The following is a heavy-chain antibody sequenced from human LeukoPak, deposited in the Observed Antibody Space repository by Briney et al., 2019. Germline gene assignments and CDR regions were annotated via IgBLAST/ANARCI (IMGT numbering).Heavy chain of an antibody. CDR1: GFTFSNYA. J-gene: IGHJ3*02. D-gene: IGHD5-18*01. CDR2: ISGSGGST. Sequence: HPGGSLRLSCAASGFTFSNYAMSWVRQAPGKGLEWVSAISGSGGSTYYADSVKGRFTISRDNSKNTLYLQMNSLRAEDTAVYYCAKDRIQLWLGGIDAFDIWGQGTMVTVSS. V-gene: IGHV3-23*01. CDR3: AKDRIQLWLGGIDAFDI.